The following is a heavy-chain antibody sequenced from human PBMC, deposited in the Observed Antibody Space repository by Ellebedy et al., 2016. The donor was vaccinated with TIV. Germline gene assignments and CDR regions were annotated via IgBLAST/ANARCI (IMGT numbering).Heavy chain of an antibody. V-gene: IGHV4-59*08. CDR3: ARRRGDYLLYYFDY. CDR1: GGSINSYY. J-gene: IGHJ4*02. CDR2: IYYSGST. D-gene: IGHD4-17*01. Sequence: MPSETLSLTCTVSGGSINSYYWTRIRQPPGKGLEWIGYIYYSGSTNYNPSLTSRVTISLDSSKNQFSLNLSSVTAADTAVYYCARRRGDYLLYYFDYWGQGTLVTVSS.